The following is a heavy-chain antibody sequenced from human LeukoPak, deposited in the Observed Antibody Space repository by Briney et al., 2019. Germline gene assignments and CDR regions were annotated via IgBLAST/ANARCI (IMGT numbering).Heavy chain of an antibody. D-gene: IGHD5-18*01. CDR2: INWNGGST. Sequence: SGGSLRLSCAASGFTFDDYDMSWVRQAPGKGLEWVSGINWNGGSTGYADYVKGRFTISRDNAKNSLYLQMNSLRAEDTALYYCAREPRGYSYGYWYFDLWGRGTLVTVSS. J-gene: IGHJ2*01. CDR3: AREPRGYSYGYWYFDL. V-gene: IGHV3-20*04. CDR1: GFTFDDYD.